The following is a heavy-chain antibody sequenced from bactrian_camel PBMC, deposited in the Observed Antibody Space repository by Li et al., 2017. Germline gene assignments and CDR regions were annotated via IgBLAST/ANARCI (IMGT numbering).Heavy chain of an antibody. J-gene: IGHJ4*01. D-gene: IGHD2*01. Sequence: HVQLVESGGGSVQAGGSLRLSCAASGYIISRYYMAWFRQAPGKEREGIAAIYNGGGSTRYADSVKGRFTISQDNAKKTMYLQMNSLKVGDGAMYYCAAGIDRGGSCPVNYKLGDYPYWGQGTQVTVS. CDR1: GYIISRYY. CDR3: AAGIDRGGSCPVNYKLGDYPY. CDR2: IYNGGGST. V-gene: IGHV3S1*01.